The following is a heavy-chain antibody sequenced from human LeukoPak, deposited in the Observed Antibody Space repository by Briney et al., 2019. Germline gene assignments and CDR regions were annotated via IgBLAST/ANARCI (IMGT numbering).Heavy chain of an antibody. CDR3: ARNGYFNY. D-gene: IGHD1-14*01. CDR2: IDTSGDTI. V-gene: IGHV3-48*04. J-gene: IGHJ4*02. CDR1: GFTFSSYS. Sequence: GGSLRLSCAASGFTFSSYSMNWVRQAPEKGLEWVSYIDTSGDTIYYADSVKGRFTISRDNAKNSLYLQMNSLRAEDTAVYYCARNGYFNYWGQGTLVTVSS.